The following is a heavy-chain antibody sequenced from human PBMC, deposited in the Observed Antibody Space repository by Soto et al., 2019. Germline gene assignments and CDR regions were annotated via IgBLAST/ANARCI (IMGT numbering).Heavy chain of an antibody. V-gene: IGHV3-33*01. CDR3: ARAEYSGYDRYFDY. CDR2: IWYDGSNK. D-gene: IGHD5-12*01. J-gene: IGHJ4*02. CDR1: GFTFSSYG. Sequence: QVQLVESGGGVVQPGRSLRLSCAASGFTFSSYGMHWVRQAPGKGLEWVAVIWYDGSNKYYADSVKGRFTISRDNSKNTLYLQMNSLRAEDTAVYYCARAEYSGYDRYFDYWGQGTLVTVSS.